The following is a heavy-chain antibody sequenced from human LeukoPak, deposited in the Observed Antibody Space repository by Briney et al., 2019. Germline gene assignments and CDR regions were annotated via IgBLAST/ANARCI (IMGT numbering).Heavy chain of an antibody. CDR3: GRDWELRFHQGDFDY. CDR2: ISAYNGNT. V-gene: IGHV1-18*01. D-gene: IGHD3-3*01. J-gene: IGHJ4*02. Sequence: ASVKVSCKASGYTFTSYGISWVRQAPGQGLEWMGWISAYNGNTNYAQKLQGRVTMTTDTSTSTAYMELRSLRSDDTAVYYCGRDWELRFHQGDFDYWGQGTLVTVSS. CDR1: GYTFTSYG.